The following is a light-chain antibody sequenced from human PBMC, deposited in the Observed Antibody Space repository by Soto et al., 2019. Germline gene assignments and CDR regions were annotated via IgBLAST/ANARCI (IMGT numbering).Light chain of an antibody. J-gene: IGKJ1*01. CDR1: QTISSW. CDR2: KAS. Sequence: DIQMTQSPSTLSRSVGDRGTITCRASQTISSWLAWYQQKPGKAPKLLIYKASTLKSGVPSRFSGSGSGTEFTLTISSLQPDDFATYYCQHYNSYSEAFGQGTKV. CDR3: QHYNSYSEA. V-gene: IGKV1-5*03.